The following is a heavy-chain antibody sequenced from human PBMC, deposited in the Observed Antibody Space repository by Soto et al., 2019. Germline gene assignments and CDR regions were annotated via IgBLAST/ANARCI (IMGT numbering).Heavy chain of an antibody. CDR1: GGSIRSGGYY. CDR3: ARRGYSGYDHFYFDY. Sequence: PSETLSLTCTVSGGSIRSGGYYWSWIRQHPGKGLEWIGYIYYSGSTYYNPSLKSRVTISVDTSKNQFSLKLSSVTAADTAVYYCARRGYSGYDHFYFDYWGQGTLVTVSS. J-gene: IGHJ4*02. D-gene: IGHD5-12*01. CDR2: IYYSGST. V-gene: IGHV4-31*03.